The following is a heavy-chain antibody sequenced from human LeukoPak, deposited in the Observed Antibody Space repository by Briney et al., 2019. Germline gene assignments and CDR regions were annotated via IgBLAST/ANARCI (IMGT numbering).Heavy chain of an antibody. D-gene: IGHD1-20*01. CDR2: IYYSGST. V-gene: IGHV4-59*01. Sequence: PSETLSLTCTVSGGSISSYYWSWIRQPPGKGLEWIGYIYYSGSTNYNPSLKSRVNISVDTSTPQFSLELSSVTAADTAVYYCARDNWNLHYFDYWGQGTLVTVSS. J-gene: IGHJ4*02. CDR3: ARDNWNLHYFDY. CDR1: GGSISSYY.